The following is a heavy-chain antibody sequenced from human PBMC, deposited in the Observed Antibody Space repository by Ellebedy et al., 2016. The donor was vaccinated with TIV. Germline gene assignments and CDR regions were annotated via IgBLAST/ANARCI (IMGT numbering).Heavy chain of an antibody. CDR2: IYSGGST. CDR3: ARGGSSSGWWDYYYYYGMDV. J-gene: IGHJ6*02. V-gene: IGHV3-66*01. D-gene: IGHD6-19*01. CDR1: GFTVSSNY. Sequence: GESLKISCAASGFTVSSNYMSWVRQAPGKGLEWVSVIYSGGSTYYADSVKGRFTISRDNSKNTLYLQMNSLRAEDTAVYYCARGGSSSGWWDYYYYYGMDVWGQGTTVTVSS.